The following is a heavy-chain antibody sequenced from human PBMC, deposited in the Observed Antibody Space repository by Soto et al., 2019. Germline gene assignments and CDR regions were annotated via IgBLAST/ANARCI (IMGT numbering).Heavy chain of an antibody. Sequence: GGSLRLSFAASGFTFSSYGMHWVLQAPGKGLEWVAVIWYDGSNKYYADSVKGRFTISRDNSKNTLYLQMNRLRAEDTAVYYCVVGGHYHDSSGRNFDIWGQGTMVNVS. CDR1: GFTFSSYG. D-gene: IGHD3-22*01. J-gene: IGHJ3*02. V-gene: IGHV3-33*01. CDR3: VVGGHYHDSSGRNFDI. CDR2: IWYDGSNK.